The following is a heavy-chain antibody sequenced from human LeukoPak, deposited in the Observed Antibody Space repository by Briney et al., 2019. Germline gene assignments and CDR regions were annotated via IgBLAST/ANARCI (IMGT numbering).Heavy chain of an antibody. D-gene: IGHD3-3*01. CDR2: IHPNSGGT. V-gene: IGHV1-2*02. CDR1: GYTFNRFY. CDR3: ARDLLYDFWSGSAYYFDY. J-gene: IGHJ4*02. Sequence: GAPVKVSCKASGYTFNRFYMHWVRQAPGPGLVWMGWIHPNSGGTNYAQKFQGRVTMTRDTSISTAYMELSRLRSDDTAVYYCARDLLYDFWSGSAYYFDYWGQGTLVTVSS.